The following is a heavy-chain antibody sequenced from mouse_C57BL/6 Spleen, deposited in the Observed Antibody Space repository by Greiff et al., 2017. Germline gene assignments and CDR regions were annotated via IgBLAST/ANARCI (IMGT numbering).Heavy chain of an antibody. V-gene: IGHV1-82*01. CDR3: ARPTAQATFYAMDY. Sequence: QVQLQQSGPELVKPGASVKISCKASGYAFSSSWMNWVKHRPGKGLEWIGRIYPGDGDTNYNGKFKGKATLTADKSSSTAYMQLSSLTSEDSAVYFCARPTAQATFYAMDYWGQGTSVTVSS. CDR1: GYAFSSSW. CDR2: IYPGDGDT. D-gene: IGHD3-2*02. J-gene: IGHJ4*01.